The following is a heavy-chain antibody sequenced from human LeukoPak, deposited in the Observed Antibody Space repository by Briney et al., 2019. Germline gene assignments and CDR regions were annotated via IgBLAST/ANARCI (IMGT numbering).Heavy chain of an antibody. CDR1: GGSFSGYY. Sequence: SETLSLTCAVYGGSFSGYYWTWIRQPPGKGLEWIGEISHSERTNSNPSLKSRVTMSLDTSKTQFSLKLTSVTAADTAVYYCARLRHIVAANADPSSGFDHWGQGTLVTVSS. CDR3: ARLRHIVAANADPSSGFDH. J-gene: IGHJ4*02. V-gene: IGHV4-34*01. D-gene: IGHD2-15*01. CDR2: ISHSERT.